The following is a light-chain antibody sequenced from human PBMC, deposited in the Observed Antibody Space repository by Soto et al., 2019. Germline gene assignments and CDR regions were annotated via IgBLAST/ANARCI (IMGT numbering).Light chain of an antibody. V-gene: IGLV2-23*01. J-gene: IGLJ1*01. Sequence: QSVLTQPASVSGSPGQSITVSCTGTSSYFGTYNLVSWYQHHPGKAPKLLIYEATKRPPGVSDRFSGSKSGYTASLTISGLQAEDGADYYCCSYEGSSTFVFETGTKVNVL. CDR3: CSYEGSSTFV. CDR1: SSYFGTYNL. CDR2: EAT.